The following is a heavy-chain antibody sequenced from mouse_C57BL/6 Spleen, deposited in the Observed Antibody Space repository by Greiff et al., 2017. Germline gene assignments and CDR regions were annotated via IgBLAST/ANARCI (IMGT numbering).Heavy chain of an antibody. V-gene: IGHV1-59*01. J-gene: IGHJ1*03. D-gene: IGHD1-1*01. CDR2: IDPSDSYT. CDR3: ARIDYGSSHWYFDV. Sequence: VQLQQSGAELVRPGTSVKLSCKASGYTFTSYWMHWVKQRPGQGLEWIGVIDPSDSYTNYNQKFKGKATLTVDTSSSTAYMQLSSLTSEDSAVYYCARIDYGSSHWYFDVWGTGTTVTVSS. CDR1: GYTFTSYW.